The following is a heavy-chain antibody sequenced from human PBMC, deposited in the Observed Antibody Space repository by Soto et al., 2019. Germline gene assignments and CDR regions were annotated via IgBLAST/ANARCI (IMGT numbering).Heavy chain of an antibody. CDR1: GFTFTSFY. CDR3: AILYYYDSGDYYSNYQYYGMDV. Sequence: ASVKVSCKASGFTFTSFYMHWVRQAPGQGPEWMGIMHPYGGSTGYAQKFQGRVTLTRDTSTRTDYMELSSLRSDDTAVYYCAILYYYDSGDYYSNYQYYGMDVWGQGTSVTVSS. D-gene: IGHD3-22*01. V-gene: IGHV1-46*01. J-gene: IGHJ6*02. CDR2: MHPYGGST.